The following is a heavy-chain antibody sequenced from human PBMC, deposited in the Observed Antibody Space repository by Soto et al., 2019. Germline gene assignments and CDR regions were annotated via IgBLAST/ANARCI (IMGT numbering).Heavy chain of an antibody. J-gene: IGHJ4*02. Sequence: QVHLVQSGAEVKSPGSAVKVSCKVSGAGDTFSNYGLNWVRQAPGQGLEWMGGTIPAFGTANYAQKFQGRVTITADTSTATAYTELSSLRSDDTAVYYCWRHDKTALPPLDSWGQGTLVSVSS. CDR3: WRHDKTALPPLDS. CDR2: TIPAFGTA. D-gene: IGHD1-1*01. CDR1: GAGDTFSNYG. V-gene: IGHV1-69*06.